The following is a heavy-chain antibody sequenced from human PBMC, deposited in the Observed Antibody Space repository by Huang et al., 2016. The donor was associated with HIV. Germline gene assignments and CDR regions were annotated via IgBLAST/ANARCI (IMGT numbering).Heavy chain of an antibody. D-gene: IGHD6-19*01. CDR1: GFTFGAYV. CDR3: STVGGGIDYIGYTSAYYATGGY. V-gene: IGHV3-49*03. Sequence: EVQLVESGGTLIQPGRSMRLSCTASGFTFGAYVMSWFRQAPGKWLGWVGFFISKAHGGTTEYAASVKGRFIVSRDDSKNIAYLRMSSLKTEDTAVYYCSTVGGGIDYIGYTSAYYATGGYWGQGTLVTVSS. J-gene: IGHJ4*02. CDR2: FISKAHGGTT.